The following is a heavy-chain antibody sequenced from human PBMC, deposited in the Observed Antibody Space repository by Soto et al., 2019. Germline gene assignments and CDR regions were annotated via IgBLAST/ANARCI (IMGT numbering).Heavy chain of an antibody. J-gene: IGHJ4*02. CDR1: GGTFSSYA. CDR3: ARVVSAMVRYGLSPIDY. Sequence: ASVKVSCKASGGTFSSYAIGWVRQAPGQGLEWMGGIIPIFGTANYAQKFQGRVTITADESTSTAYMELSSLRSEDTAVYYCARVVSAMVRYGLSPIDYWGQGTLVTVSS. D-gene: IGHD5-18*01. CDR2: IIPIFGTA. V-gene: IGHV1-69*13.